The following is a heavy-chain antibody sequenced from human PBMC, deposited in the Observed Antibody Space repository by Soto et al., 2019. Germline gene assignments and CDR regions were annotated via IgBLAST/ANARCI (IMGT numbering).Heavy chain of an antibody. CDR2: IIPIFGTA. Sequence: ASVKVSCKASGGTFSSYAISWVRQAPGQGLEWMGGIIPIFGTANYAQKFQGRVTITADKSTSTAYMELSSLRSEDTAVYYCASLLAAAGTHGDHYWGQGTLVTVSS. V-gene: IGHV1-69*06. J-gene: IGHJ4*02. CDR3: ASLLAAAGTHGDHY. CDR1: GGTFSSYA. D-gene: IGHD6-13*01.